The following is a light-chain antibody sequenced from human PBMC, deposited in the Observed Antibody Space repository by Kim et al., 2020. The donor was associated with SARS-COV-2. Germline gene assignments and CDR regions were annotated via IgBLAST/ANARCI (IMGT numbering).Light chain of an antibody. CDR3: NSRDNSGNHVL. J-gene: IGLJ2*01. V-gene: IGLV3-19*01. CDR2: ARN. CDR1: SLRNYY. Sequence: ALGQTVRITCQGDSLRNYYASWYQQKPGQAPVLVMYARNNRPSGIPDRFSGSNSGNTASLTITAAQAEDEADYYCNSRDNSGNHVLFGGGTKLTVL.